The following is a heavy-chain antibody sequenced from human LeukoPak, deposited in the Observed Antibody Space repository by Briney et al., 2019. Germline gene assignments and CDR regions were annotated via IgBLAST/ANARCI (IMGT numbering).Heavy chain of an antibody. J-gene: IGHJ4*02. CDR2: ISGSGGNT. D-gene: IGHD3-10*01. CDR3: AKLDGSGSYYSGLDY. CDR1: GFTFSSYA. V-gene: IGHV3-23*01. Sequence: GGSLRLSCAASGFTFSSYAMTWVRQAPGKGLEWVSVISGSGGNTYYADSVKGRFTISRDNSNTTLYLQMSSLRAEDTAIYYCAKLDGSGSYYSGLDYWGQGTLVTVSS.